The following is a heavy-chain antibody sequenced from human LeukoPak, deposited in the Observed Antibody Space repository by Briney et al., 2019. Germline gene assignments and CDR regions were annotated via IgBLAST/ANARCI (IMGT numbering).Heavy chain of an antibody. J-gene: IGHJ4*02. CDR3: ARVGRFLEWK. V-gene: IGHV4-61*02. Sequence: PSQTLSLTCTVSGGSISSGSYYWSWIRQPAGKGLEWIGRIYTSGSTNYNPSLKSRVTISVDTSKNQFSLKLSSVTAADTAVYYCARVGRFLEWKWGQGTLVTVSS. CDR2: IYTSGST. CDR1: GGSISSGSYY. D-gene: IGHD3-3*01.